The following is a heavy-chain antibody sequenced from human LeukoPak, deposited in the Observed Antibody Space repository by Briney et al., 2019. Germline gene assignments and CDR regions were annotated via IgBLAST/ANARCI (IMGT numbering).Heavy chain of an antibody. J-gene: IGHJ4*02. V-gene: IGHV3-74*01. Sequence: PGGSLRLSCAASGFTFSSYWMHWVRQAPGKGLVWVSRINTDGSSTTYADSVKGRFTISRDNAKNTLYLQMNSLRVDDTAIYYCTKDLTGNYDYWGQGTLVTVSS. CDR3: TKDLTGNYDY. D-gene: IGHD1-20*01. CDR1: GFTFSSYW. CDR2: INTDGSST.